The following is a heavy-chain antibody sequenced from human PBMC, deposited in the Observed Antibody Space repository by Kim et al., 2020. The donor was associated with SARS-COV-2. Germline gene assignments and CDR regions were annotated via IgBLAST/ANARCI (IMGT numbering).Heavy chain of an antibody. CDR2: IYYSGST. Sequence: SETLSLTCTVSGGSISSYYWSWIRQPPGKGLEWIGYIYYSGSTNYNPSLKSRVTISVDTSKNQFSLKLSSVTAADTAVYYCARGEYSSSSDYYYYYGMDV. CDR1: GGSISSYY. V-gene: IGHV4-59*01. J-gene: IGHJ6*01. CDR3: ARGEYSSSSDYYYYYGMDV. D-gene: IGHD6-6*01.